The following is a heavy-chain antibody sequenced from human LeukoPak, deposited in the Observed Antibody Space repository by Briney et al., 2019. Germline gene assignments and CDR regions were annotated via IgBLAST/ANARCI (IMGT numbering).Heavy chain of an antibody. Sequence: GGSLRLSCAASGFTFSDHYMSWIRQAPGKGLEWVSYISHTGSTIQYAYSVRGRFTLSRDNARSSLYLQMNSLRAEDTAVYYCARGHWGLDSWGQGTLVSVS. D-gene: IGHD7-27*01. CDR1: GFTFSDHY. CDR2: ISHTGSTI. J-gene: IGHJ4*02. V-gene: IGHV3-11*04. CDR3: ARGHWGLDS.